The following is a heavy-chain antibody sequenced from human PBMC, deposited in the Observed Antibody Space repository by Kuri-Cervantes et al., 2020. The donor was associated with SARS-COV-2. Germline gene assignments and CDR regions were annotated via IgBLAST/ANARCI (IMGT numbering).Heavy chain of an antibody. J-gene: IGHJ3*02. CDR2: IRYDGSNK. D-gene: IGHD3-10*01. CDR3: VGELLDAFDI. Sequence: GESLKISCAASGFTFSSYGMHWVRQAPGKGLEWVAFIRYDGSNKYYADSVKGQFTISRDNSKNTLYLQMNSLRAEDTAVYYCVGELLDAFDIWGQGTMVTVSS. V-gene: IGHV3-30*02. CDR1: GFTFSSYG.